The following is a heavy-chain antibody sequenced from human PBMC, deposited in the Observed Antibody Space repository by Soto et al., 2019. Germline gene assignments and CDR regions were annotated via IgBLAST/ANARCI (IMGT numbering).Heavy chain of an antibody. J-gene: IGHJ5*01. CDR2: INGGSGST. Sequence: QLVQSGAEVKKPGASVKVSCKASGYTFSNYAMQWVRQAPGHRLEWMGWINGGSGSTRYSQNFQGRLTITRDSSANTVYMELSSLRSGDTAIYYCARSPPPLGLFDSWGQGTLVTVSS. V-gene: IGHV1-3*01. CDR3: ARSPPPLGLFDS. CDR1: GYTFSNYA.